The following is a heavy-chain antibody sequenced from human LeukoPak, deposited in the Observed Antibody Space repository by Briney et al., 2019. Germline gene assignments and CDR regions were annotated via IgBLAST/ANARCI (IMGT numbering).Heavy chain of an antibody. D-gene: IGHD2-21*02. V-gene: IGHV3-30*18. CDR2: ISYDGSNK. J-gene: IGHJ4*02. CDR3: AKAARLAYCGGDCYLLDY. Sequence: PGGSLRLPCAASGFTFSSYGMHWVRQAPAKGLEWVAVISYDGSNKYYADSVKGRFTISRDNSKNTLYLQMNSLRAEDTAVYYCAKAARLAYCGGDCYLLDYWGQGTLVTVSS. CDR1: GFTFSSYG.